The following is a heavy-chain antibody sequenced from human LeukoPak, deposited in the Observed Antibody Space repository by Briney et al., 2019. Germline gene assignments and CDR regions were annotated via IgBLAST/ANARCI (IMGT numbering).Heavy chain of an antibody. J-gene: IGHJ6*02. D-gene: IGHD5-18*01. V-gene: IGHV4-34*01. CDR2: INHSGST. Sequence: MSSETLSLTCAVYGGSFSGYYWSWIRQPPGKGLEWIGEINHSGSTNYNPSLKSRVTISVDTSKNQFSLKLSSVTAADTAVYYCARGRGTAMVSYYYNYGMDVWGQGTTVTVSS. CDR3: ARGRGTAMVSYYYNYGMDV. CDR1: GGSFSGYY.